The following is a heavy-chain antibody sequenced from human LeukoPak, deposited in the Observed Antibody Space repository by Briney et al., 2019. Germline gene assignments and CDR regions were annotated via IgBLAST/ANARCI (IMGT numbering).Heavy chain of an antibody. D-gene: IGHD4-17*01. Sequence: GGSLRLSCAASGFTFSSYWMSWVRQAPGKGLEWVSAISGSGGSTYYADSVKGRFTISRDNSKNTLYLQMNSLRAEDTAVYYCAKGLEYYGDYTFDYWGQGTLVTVSS. CDR1: GFTFSSYW. CDR3: AKGLEYYGDYTFDY. V-gene: IGHV3-23*01. J-gene: IGHJ4*02. CDR2: ISGSGGST.